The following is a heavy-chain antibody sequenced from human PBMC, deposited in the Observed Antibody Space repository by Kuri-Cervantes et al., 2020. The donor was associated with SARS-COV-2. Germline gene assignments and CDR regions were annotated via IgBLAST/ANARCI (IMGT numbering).Heavy chain of an antibody. Sequence: ASVKVSCKASGYTFTSYYMHWVRQAPGQRLEWMGWINAGNGDTKISQKFQGRVTITRDIFADTAYMDLSSLRSEDTAVYYCAMYFYGSGNYHDTLDKWGQGTLVTVSS. D-gene: IGHD3-10*01. J-gene: IGHJ1*01. CDR3: AMYFYGSGNYHDTLDK. V-gene: IGHV1-3*01. CDR1: GYTFTSYY. CDR2: INAGNGDT.